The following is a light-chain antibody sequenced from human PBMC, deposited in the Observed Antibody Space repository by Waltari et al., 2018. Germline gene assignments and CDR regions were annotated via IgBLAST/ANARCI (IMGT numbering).Light chain of an antibody. CDR2: DVS. Sequence: IQMTQSPSALSASVGDRVTITCRASQRINTWMAWYKQRPGKAPKVLIYDVSTLESGVPSRFSGSGSGTEFTLAINNLQPEDFATYYCQQYYRYYTFGQGTKLEIK. CDR1: QRINTW. V-gene: IGKV1-5*01. CDR3: QQYYRYYT. J-gene: IGKJ2*01.